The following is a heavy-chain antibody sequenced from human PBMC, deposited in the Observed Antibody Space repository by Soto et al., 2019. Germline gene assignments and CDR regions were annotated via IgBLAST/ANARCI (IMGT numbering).Heavy chain of an antibody. J-gene: IGHJ4*02. CDR1: GFTFSSYG. CDR2: LSYADTNR. CDR3: ARDNLPGMVVSAYYLDY. Sequence: QVQLVESGGGVVQPGRSLRLSCAASGFTFSSYGMHWVRQAPGKGLEWVALLSYADTNRYYADSVKGRFTISRDNSKNTLSLQMNSLRAEDTAVYYCARDNLPGMVVSAYYLDYWGQGTLVTVSS. D-gene: IGHD2-21*02. V-gene: IGHV3-30*03.